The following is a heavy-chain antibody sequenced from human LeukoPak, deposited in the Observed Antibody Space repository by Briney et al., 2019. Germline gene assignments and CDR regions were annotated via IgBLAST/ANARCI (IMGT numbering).Heavy chain of an antibody. D-gene: IGHD6-19*01. Sequence: ASVKVSCKASGYTFTSYGISWVRQAPGQGLEWMGWINPNSGGTNYAQKFQGRVTMTRDTSISTAYMELSRLRSDDTAVYYCARAPRPGIAVAGHFGYWGQGTLVTVSS. V-gene: IGHV1-2*02. CDR3: ARAPRPGIAVAGHFGY. CDR2: INPNSGGT. CDR1: GYTFTSYG. J-gene: IGHJ4*02.